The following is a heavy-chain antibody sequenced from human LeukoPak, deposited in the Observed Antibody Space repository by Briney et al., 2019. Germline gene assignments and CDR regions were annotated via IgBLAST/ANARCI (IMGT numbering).Heavy chain of an antibody. V-gene: IGHV4-59*01. Sequence: SETLSLTCTVSGGSISTYYWNWIRQPPGKGLEWIGYIYHSGSTNCNPSLQSRVTISVDTSKNQFSLNLNSVTAADTAVYYCARGGAARLHFQNWGQGTLVTVSS. CDR2: IYHSGST. CDR1: GGSISTYY. J-gene: IGHJ1*01. D-gene: IGHD6-6*01. CDR3: ARGGAARLHFQN.